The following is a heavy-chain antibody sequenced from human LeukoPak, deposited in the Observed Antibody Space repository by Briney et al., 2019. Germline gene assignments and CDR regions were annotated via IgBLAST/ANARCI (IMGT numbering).Heavy chain of an antibody. V-gene: IGHV3-7*04. D-gene: IGHD3-16*01. CDR1: GFTVSSNY. CDR3: ARWGGGFDY. CDR2: IKQDGSAK. Sequence: GGSLRLSCAASGFTVSSNYMNWVRQAPGKGLEWVANIKQDGSAKYYGDSVEGRFTISRDNAKNSLYLQMNSLRAEDTAVYYCARWGGGFDYWGQGTLVTVSS. J-gene: IGHJ4*02.